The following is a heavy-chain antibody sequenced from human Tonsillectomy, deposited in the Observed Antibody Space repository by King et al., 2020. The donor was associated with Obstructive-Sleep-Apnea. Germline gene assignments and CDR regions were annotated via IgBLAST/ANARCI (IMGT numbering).Heavy chain of an antibody. J-gene: IGHJ4*02. CDR3: ARDVLDSSGWEHRTY. Sequence: VQLVESGGGVVQPGRSLRLSCAASGFTFNIYGMHCVRQALGKGLEWVAFILFDLAKKTYADSVKGRLSVSSDNSKNTMLLQMDSLRAEDTAMYYCARDVLDSSGWEHRTYWGQGTLVTVSS. V-gene: IGHV3-33*01. D-gene: IGHD3-22*01. CDR2: ILFDLAKK. CDR1: GFTFNIYG.